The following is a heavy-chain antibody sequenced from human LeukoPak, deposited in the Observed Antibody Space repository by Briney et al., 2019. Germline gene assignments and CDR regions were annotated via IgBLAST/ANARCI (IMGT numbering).Heavy chain of an antibody. CDR1: GFTFSTYD. V-gene: IGHV3-48*03. CDR2: ISTTGATV. CDR3: ARRFDS. Sequence: GGSLRLSCAASGFTFSTYDMNWVRQAPGKGLEWVSHISTTGATVYYADAVKGRFTVSRDNAKKSLYLQMNSLRAEDTAVYYCARRFDSWGQGTLVTVSS. J-gene: IGHJ5*01.